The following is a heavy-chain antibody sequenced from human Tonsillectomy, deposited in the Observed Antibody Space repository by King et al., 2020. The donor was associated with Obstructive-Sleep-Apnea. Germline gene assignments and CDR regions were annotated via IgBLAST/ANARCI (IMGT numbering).Heavy chain of an antibody. Sequence: VQLVESGGGVVQPGRSLRLSCAASGFTFSSYGMHWVRQAPGKGLKWVAVIWYDGSNKYYADSVKGRFTISRDNSKNTLYLQMNSLRAEDTAVYYCARDRSSVVTPTVEYFQHWGQGTLVTVSS. CDR2: IWYDGSNK. CDR1: GFTFSSYG. V-gene: IGHV3-33*01. D-gene: IGHD4-23*01. CDR3: ARDRSSVVTPTVEYFQH. J-gene: IGHJ1*01.